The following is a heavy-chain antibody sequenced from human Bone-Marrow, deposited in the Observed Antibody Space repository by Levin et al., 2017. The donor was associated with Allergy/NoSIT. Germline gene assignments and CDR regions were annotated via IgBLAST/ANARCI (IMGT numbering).Heavy chain of an antibody. CDR2: FYYSGST. V-gene: IGHV4-39*01. J-gene: IGHJ4*02. D-gene: IGHD2-2*01. CDR3: ARVRYDCSGNRCYPPISAYFDY. CDR1: GVSISSSDYY. Sequence: PGGSLRLSCTVSGVSISSSDYYWGWIRQPPGKGLEWIGNFYYSGSTYYNPSLKSRVTISVDTSQNQFSLKLSSVTAADTAVYYCARVRYDCSGNRCYPPISAYFDYWGRGTLVTVSS.